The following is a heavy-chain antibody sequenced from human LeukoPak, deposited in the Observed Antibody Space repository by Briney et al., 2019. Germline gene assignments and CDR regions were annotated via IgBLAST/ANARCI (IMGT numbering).Heavy chain of an antibody. D-gene: IGHD5-18*01. Sequence: GGSLRLSCAASGFTFSSYWMHWVRQAPGKGLVWVSRINSDGSSTSYADSVKGRFTISRDNAKNTLYLQMNSLRAEDTAVYYCATIKRGNIFGYFDFWGQGIPVTVSS. CDR2: INSDGSST. V-gene: IGHV3-74*01. J-gene: IGHJ4*02. CDR1: GFTFSSYW. CDR3: ATIKRGNIFGYFDF.